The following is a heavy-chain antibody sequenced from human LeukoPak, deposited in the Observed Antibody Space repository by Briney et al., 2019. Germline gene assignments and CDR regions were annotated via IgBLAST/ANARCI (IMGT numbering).Heavy chain of an antibody. CDR1: GFSFRSYT. J-gene: IGHJ6*02. V-gene: IGHV3-33*01. CDR2: IRYDGTDT. CDR3: ARDVSYGMDV. Sequence: GGSLRLSCAASGFSFRSYTMHWVRQAPGKWLEWVAVIRYDGTDTYYADSVKGRFTISRDNSKNTLYLQMNSLRAEDTAVYFCARDVSYGMDVWGQGTTVTVSS.